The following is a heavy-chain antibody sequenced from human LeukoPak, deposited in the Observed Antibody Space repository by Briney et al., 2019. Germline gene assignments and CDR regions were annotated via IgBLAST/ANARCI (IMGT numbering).Heavy chain of an antibody. Sequence: PGGSLRLSCAASGFTFSSYAMSWVRQAPGKGLEWVSAISGSGGSTYYADSVKGRFTIPRDNSKNTLYLQMNSLRAEDTAVYYCATPSTYSSSWYFDYWGQGTLVTVSS. CDR2: ISGSGGST. V-gene: IGHV3-23*01. CDR3: ATPSTYSSSWYFDY. J-gene: IGHJ4*02. CDR1: GFTFSSYA. D-gene: IGHD6-13*01.